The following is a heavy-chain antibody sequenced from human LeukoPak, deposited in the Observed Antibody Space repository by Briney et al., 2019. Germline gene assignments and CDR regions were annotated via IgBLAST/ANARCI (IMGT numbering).Heavy chain of an antibody. Sequence: GGSLRLSCAASAFTFSNSGMHWVRQAPGKGLEWVAFIRFDGSSKFYTDSVKGRFTISRDNSKNTLNLQMNGLRAEDTAVYYCAKDYIYGGWGNAFDIWGQGTKVTVSS. CDR3: AKDYIYGGWGNAFDI. J-gene: IGHJ3*02. V-gene: IGHV3-30*02. D-gene: IGHD5-18*01. CDR2: IRFDGSSK. CDR1: AFTFSNSG.